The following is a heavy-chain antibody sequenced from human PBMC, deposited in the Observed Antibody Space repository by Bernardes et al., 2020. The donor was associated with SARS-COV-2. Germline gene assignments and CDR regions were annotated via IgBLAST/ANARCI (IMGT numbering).Heavy chain of an antibody. V-gene: IGHV4-59*12. D-gene: IGHD3-3*01. CDR1: GGSITPYY. CDR2: ISYSGGT. Sequence: SETLSLTCTVSGGSITPYYGTWIRRRPGRRLEWIGYISYSGGTSYSPSLKSRVTISVDTSRSQFSLKLSSVTAADTAVYYCARSGGFSSPLLYWGRGSLVTVSS. J-gene: IGHJ4*02. CDR3: ARSGGFSSPLLY.